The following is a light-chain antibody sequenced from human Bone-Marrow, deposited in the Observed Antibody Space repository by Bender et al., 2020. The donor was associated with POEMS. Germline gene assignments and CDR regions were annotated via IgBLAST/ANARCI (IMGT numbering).Light chain of an antibody. CDR1: SSNIGTNP. J-gene: IGLJ2*01. Sequence: QSVLTQPPSASGTPGQRVTISCSGSSSNIGTNPVNWYQQLPGTAPKLLIYANNQLPSGVPDRFSGSKSGTSASLAISGLQSEDEADYYCGTWDDSLTGVVFGGGTKLTVL. CDR2: ANN. CDR3: GTWDDSLTGVV. V-gene: IGLV1-44*01.